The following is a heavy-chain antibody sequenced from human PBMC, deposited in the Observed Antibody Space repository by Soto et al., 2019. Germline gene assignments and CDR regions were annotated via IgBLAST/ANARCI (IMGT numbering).Heavy chain of an antibody. Sequence: QVQLVESGGGVVQPGRSLRLSCAASGFTFSSYGMHWVRQAPGKGLEWVAVIWYDGSNKYYADSVKGRFTISRDNSKNTLYLQMNSLRAEDTAVYYCERDRQQEAYYYYGMDVWGQGTTVTVSS. J-gene: IGHJ6*02. CDR3: ERDRQQEAYYYYGMDV. V-gene: IGHV3-33*01. D-gene: IGHD6-13*01. CDR2: IWYDGSNK. CDR1: GFTFSSYG.